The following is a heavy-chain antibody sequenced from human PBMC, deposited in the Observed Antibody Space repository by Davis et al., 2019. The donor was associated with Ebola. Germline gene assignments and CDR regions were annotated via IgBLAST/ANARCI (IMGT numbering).Heavy chain of an antibody. CDR1: GGSFSGYY. Sequence: PSETLSPTCAVYGGSFSGYYWSWIRQPPGKGLEWIGEIHHSGSTNYNPSLKSRVTISVDTSKNQFSLKLSSVTAADTAVYYCARVLYGGIAAGGYYFDYWGQGTLVTVSS. CDR2: IHHSGST. J-gene: IGHJ4*02. V-gene: IGHV4-34*01. CDR3: ARVLYGGIAAGGYYFDY. D-gene: IGHD6-13*01.